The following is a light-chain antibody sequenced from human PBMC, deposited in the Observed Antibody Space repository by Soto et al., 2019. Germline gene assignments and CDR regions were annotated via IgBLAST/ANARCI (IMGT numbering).Light chain of an antibody. CDR2: SAS. CDR3: LQHNRYPLP. V-gene: IGKV1-17*01. CDR1: QDIRND. J-gene: IGKJ3*01. Sequence: DIQMTQSPSSLSASVGDRVTITCRASQDIRNDLGRYQQKPGKAPKRLIYSASSLQSRVPSRFSGSGYGTEFTITISRLQAEDFATYFCLQHNRYPLPVGPGTKVDI.